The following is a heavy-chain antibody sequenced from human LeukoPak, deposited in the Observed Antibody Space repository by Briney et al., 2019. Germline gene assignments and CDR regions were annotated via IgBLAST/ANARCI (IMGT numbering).Heavy chain of an antibody. CDR3: AKSGGYGLIDY. V-gene: IGHV4-4*02. Sequence: ASETLSLTCAVSGGSISSSNWWSWVRQPPGKGLEWIGSIYSSGSTYYNTSLQSRVTISIETSKNQISLRLKSVTAADTAMYYCAKSGGYGLIDYWGQGTLVTVSS. J-gene: IGHJ4*02. CDR1: GGSISSSNW. D-gene: IGHD1-26*01. CDR2: IYSSGST.